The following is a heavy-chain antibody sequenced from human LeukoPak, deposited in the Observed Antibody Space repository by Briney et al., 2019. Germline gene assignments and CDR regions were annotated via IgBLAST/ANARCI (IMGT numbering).Heavy chain of an antibody. CDR2: ISSSSSTI. V-gene: IGHV3-48*01. CDR3: ARVANGYNYYDSSGIGY. D-gene: IGHD3-22*01. J-gene: IGHJ4*02. CDR1: GFTFSSYS. Sequence: GGSLRLSCAASGFTFSSYSMNWVRQAPGKGLERVSYISSSSSTIYYADSVKGRFTISRDNAKNSLYLQMNSLRAEDTAVYYCARVANGYNYYDSSGIGYWGQGTLVTVSS.